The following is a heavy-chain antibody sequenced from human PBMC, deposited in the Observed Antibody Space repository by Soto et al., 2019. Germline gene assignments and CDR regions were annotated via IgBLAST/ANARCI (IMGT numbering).Heavy chain of an antibody. CDR2: INGRGNYI. CDR1: GFTFSTYT. CDR3: VREDGKVGTNSAFDY. Sequence: PWGSLRLSCASSGFTFSTYTINCFHQAPWKGLEWVSSINGRGNYIYYAESVKGRFTISRDNAKNSLYLQMDRLRAEDTALYYCVREDGKVGTNSAFDYWGLGALVTVSS. J-gene: IGHJ4*02. V-gene: IGHV3-21*01. D-gene: IGHD1-26*01.